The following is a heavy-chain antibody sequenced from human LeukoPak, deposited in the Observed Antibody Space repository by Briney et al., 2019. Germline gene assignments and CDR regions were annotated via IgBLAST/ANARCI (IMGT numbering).Heavy chain of an antibody. Sequence: SETLFLTCTVSGGSISSSSYYWGWIRQPPGKGLEWIGSIYYSGSTYYNPSLKSRVTISVDTSKNQFSLKLSSVTAADTAVYYCARDYGGSLFDYWGQGTLVTVSS. V-gene: IGHV4-39*07. CDR1: GGSISSSSYY. D-gene: IGHD4-23*01. J-gene: IGHJ4*02. CDR3: ARDYGGSLFDY. CDR2: IYYSGST.